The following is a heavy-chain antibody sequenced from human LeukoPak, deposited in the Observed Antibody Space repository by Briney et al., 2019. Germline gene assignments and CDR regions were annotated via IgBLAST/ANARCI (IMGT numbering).Heavy chain of an antibody. CDR1: GGSISSSNW. CDR2: IYHSGST. V-gene: IGHV4-4*02. D-gene: IGHD2-2*01. J-gene: IGHJ6*04. CDR3: ARVVPAATYYYYYGMDV. Sequence: SETLSLTCAVSGGSISSSNWWSWVRQPPGKGLEWIGEIYHSGSTNYNPSLKSRVTISVDKPKNQFSLKLSSVTAADTAVYYCARVVPAATYYYYYGMDVWGKGTTVTVSS.